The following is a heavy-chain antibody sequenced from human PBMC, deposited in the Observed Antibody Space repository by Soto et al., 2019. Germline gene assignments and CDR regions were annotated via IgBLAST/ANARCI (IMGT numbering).Heavy chain of an antibody. CDR2: IIAGGGAT. CDR3: AKYGGAYYKYYAMDA. V-gene: IGHV3-23*01. CDR1: GFTFSNHA. J-gene: IGHJ6*02. Sequence: GGSLRLSCAASGFTFSNHAMSWVRQAPGKGLEWVSAIIAGGGATYNADSVKGRFAISRDNSKNTLYLQKNSLRAEDTAVYYCAKYGGAYYKYYAMDAWGQGSTVTVSS. D-gene: IGHD4-17*01.